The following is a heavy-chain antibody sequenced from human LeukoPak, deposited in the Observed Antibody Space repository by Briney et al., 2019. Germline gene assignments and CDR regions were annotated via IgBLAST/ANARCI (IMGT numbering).Heavy chain of an antibody. D-gene: IGHD1-1*01. CDR1: GGSISSYY. V-gene: IGHV4-39*07. J-gene: IGHJ6*03. CDR3: ARAHRSTGYYYYYYYMDV. Sequence: SETLSLTCTVSGGSISSYYWSWIRQPPGKGLEWIGSIYYSGSTYYNPSLKSRVTISVDTSKNQFSLKLSSVTAADTAVYYCARAHRSTGYYYYYYYMDVWGKGTTVTVSS. CDR2: IYYSGST.